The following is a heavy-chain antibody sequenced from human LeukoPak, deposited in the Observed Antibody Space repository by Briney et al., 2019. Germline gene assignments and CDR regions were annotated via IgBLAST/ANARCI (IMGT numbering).Heavy chain of an antibody. CDR2: IYTSGST. CDR1: GGSISSYY. CDR3: ARESRDYYYYGMDA. J-gene: IGHJ6*02. V-gene: IGHV4-4*07. Sequence: SETLSLACTVSGGSISSYYWSWIRQPAGKGLEWIGRIYTSGSTNYNPSLKSRVTMSVDTSKNQFSLKLSSVTAADTAVYYCARESRDYYYYGMDAWGQGTTVTVSS.